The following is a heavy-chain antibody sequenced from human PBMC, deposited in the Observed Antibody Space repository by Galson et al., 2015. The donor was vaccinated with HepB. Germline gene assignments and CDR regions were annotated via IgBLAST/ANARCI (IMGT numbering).Heavy chain of an antibody. Sequence: SVKVSCKASGYTFTSYGISWVRQAPGQGLEWMGWISAYNGNTNYAQKLQGRVTMTTDTSTSTAYMELRNLRSDDTVVYYCARTPIYCSSTSCHPYDYWGQEPWSPSPQ. CDR2: ISAYNGNT. V-gene: IGHV1-18*01. J-gene: IGHJ4*01. CDR1: GYTFTSYG. D-gene: IGHD2-2*01. CDR3: ARTPIYCSSTSCHPYDY.